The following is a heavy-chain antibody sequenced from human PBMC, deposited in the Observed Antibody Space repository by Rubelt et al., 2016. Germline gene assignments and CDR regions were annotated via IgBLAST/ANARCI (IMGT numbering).Heavy chain of an antibody. J-gene: IGHJ4*02. V-gene: IGHV3-48*04. CDR2: ISGDLHPI. CDR1: GFPFGDYG. D-gene: IGHD1-1*01. CDR3: ARDGGGWYTNAFDY. Sequence: EVRLLESGGGLVQPGGSLRLSCITSGFPFGDYGMSWFRQATGKGLEWVSFISGDLHPIYYTDSVKGRFNLPRDNAKKTLYLQMNRLRVEDTAVYCCARDGGGWYTNAFDYWGQGTPVTVSS.